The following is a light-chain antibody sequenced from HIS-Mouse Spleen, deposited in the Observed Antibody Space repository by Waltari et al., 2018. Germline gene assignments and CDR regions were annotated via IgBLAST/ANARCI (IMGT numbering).Light chain of an antibody. CDR1: ACQKKS. J-gene: IGLJ2*01. CDR3: YSTDSSGNHRV. CDR2: EDS. Sequence: SYELTQPPSVSVSQGKTARTTCSGDACQKKSAYWYQQKSGQAPVLVIYEDSKRPSGIPERFSGSSSGTMATLTISGAQVEDEADYYCYSTDSSGNHRVFGGGTKLTVL. V-gene: IGLV3-10*01.